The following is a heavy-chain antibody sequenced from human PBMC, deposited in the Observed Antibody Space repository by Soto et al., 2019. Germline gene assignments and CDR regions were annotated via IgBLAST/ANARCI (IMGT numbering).Heavy chain of an antibody. CDR2: IFYRGNT. Sequence: SETLSLTCTVSGGSISGYYWGWIRQTPGRGLEWIGYIFYRGNTLYNPSLQSRVTISVDTSQNRFALRLSSVTAADSAVYYCTRHAIIPKLQYGMDVWGQGASVTVSS. D-gene: IGHD2-15*01. CDR3: TRHAIIPKLQYGMDV. J-gene: IGHJ6*02. V-gene: IGHV4-59*01. CDR1: GGSISGYY.